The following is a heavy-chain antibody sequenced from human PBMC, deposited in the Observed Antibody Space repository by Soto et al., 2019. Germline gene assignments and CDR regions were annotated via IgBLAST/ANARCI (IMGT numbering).Heavy chain of an antibody. CDR1: GFTFRTYG. CDR3: AKDLQSYGDYDYYCYGMAF. D-gene: IGHD4-17*01. J-gene: IGHJ6*04. CDR2: ISYDGTNK. Sequence: QVQLVESGGGEVQPGRSLTISCAASGFTFRTYGMHWVRQTPGKGLEWVAVISYDGTNKFYSDSVKGRFTISRDNFKNTQTLQMNSLRADETAVYSCAKDLQSYGDYDYYCYGMAFWGIGTRVTVSS. V-gene: IGHV3-30*18.